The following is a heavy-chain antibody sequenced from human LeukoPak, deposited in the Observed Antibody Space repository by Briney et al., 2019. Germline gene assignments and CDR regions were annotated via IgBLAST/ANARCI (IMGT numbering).Heavy chain of an antibody. CDR1: GFTFSSYA. D-gene: IGHD3-22*01. CDR3: AKPIYYDSSGYGYDY. Sequence: GGSLRLSCAASGFTFSSYAMSWVRQAPGKGLEWVSVISGSGVSTYYADSVKGRFTISRDNSKNTLYLQMNSLRAEDTAVYFCAKPIYYDSSGYGYDYLGQGTLVTVSS. J-gene: IGHJ4*02. V-gene: IGHV3-23*01. CDR2: ISGSGVST.